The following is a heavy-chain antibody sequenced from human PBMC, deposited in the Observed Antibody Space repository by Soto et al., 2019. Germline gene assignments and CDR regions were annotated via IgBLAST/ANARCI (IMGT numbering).Heavy chain of an antibody. V-gene: IGHV4-59*01. CDR2: MYYSGST. CDR3: ARGTFGVVKD. J-gene: IGHJ4*02. D-gene: IGHD3-3*01. CDR1: GGSISSYY. Sequence: QVQLQESGPGLVKPSETLSLTCTVSGGSISSYYWSWVRQPPGKGLEWIGYMYYSGSTNYNPSLKSRVTISIDTSRNQFSLKLSSVTAADTAVYYCARGTFGVVKDWGQGTLVTVSS.